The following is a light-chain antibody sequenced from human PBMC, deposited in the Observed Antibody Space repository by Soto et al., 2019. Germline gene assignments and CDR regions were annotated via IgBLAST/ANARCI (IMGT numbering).Light chain of an antibody. CDR1: QSVLYSSNNKNY. V-gene: IGKV4-1*01. CDR2: DIS. Sequence: DIVMTQSPDSLVVSLGERATINCKSSQSVLYSSNNKNYLAWYQQKPGQAPRLLIYDISNRATGIPPRFSGSGSGTDFTLTISSLEPEDFAVYYCQQRGTFGGGTKVDIK. CDR3: QQRGT. J-gene: IGKJ4*01.